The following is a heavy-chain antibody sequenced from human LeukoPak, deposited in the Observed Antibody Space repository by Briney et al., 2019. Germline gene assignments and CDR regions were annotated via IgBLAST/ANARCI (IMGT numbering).Heavy chain of an antibody. CDR2: INPSGGGT. V-gene: IGHV1-46*01. D-gene: IGHD4-17*01. Sequence: ASVKVSCKASGYTFTNYYIHWVRQAPGQGLEWMGIINPSGGGTSYAQKFQGRVTMTRDTSTSTVYMELSSLRSEDTAVYYCARRGDYGDSLSYYTMDVWGQGTTVTVS. J-gene: IGHJ6*02. CDR3: ARRGDYGDSLSYYTMDV. CDR1: GYTFTNYY.